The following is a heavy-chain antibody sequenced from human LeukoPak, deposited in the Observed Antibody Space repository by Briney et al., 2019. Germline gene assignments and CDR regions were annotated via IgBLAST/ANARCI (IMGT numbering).Heavy chain of an antibody. D-gene: IGHD1-26*01. V-gene: IGHV3-30*04. J-gene: IGHJ4*02. CDR1: GFTFSSYA. Sequence: GRSLRLSCAASGFTFSSYAMHWVRQAPGKGLEGVAVISYDGSNKYYADSVKGRFTISRDNSKNTLYLQMNSLRAEDTAVYYCARESSGSYYFDYWGQGTLVTVSS. CDR3: ARESSGSYYFDY. CDR2: ISYDGSNK.